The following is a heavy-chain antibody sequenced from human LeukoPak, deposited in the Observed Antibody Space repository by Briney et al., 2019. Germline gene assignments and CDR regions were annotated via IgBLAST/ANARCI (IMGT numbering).Heavy chain of an antibody. CDR1: GFTVSSSY. Sequence: GGSLRLSCAASGFTVSSSYMTWVRQAPGKGLEWVSVIYSGGATYYADSVKGRFTISRDNSKNTLFLPMNSLRAEDTAVYYCARVGGYCSGGSCLAFGSWGQGTLVTVSS. CDR2: IYSGGAT. D-gene: IGHD2-15*01. V-gene: IGHV3-53*01. J-gene: IGHJ4*02. CDR3: ARVGGYCSGGSCLAFGS.